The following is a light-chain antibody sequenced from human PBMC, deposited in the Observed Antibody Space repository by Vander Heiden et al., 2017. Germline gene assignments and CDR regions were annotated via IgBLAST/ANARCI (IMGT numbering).Light chain of an antibody. Sequence: QSALTQPASVSGSPGQSITISCSGTSNNVGGYTYVSWYQQRPDKVPRLMMEDVTTRPSGVSNRFSGAKSGNTASLTISGMQAEDEADYYCSSYTTRGILIFGGGTKLTVL. CDR3: SSYTTRGILI. CDR2: DVT. J-gene: IGLJ2*01. CDR1: SNNVGGYTY. V-gene: IGLV2-14*03.